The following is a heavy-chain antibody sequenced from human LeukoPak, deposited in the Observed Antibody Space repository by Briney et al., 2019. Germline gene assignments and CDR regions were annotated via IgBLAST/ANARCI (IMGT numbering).Heavy chain of an antibody. V-gene: IGHV3-23*01. J-gene: IGHJ4*02. CDR1: GFTLSSYA. D-gene: IGHD2-15*01. CDR3: AKAPVTTCSGAYCYPFDY. Sequence: GGSLRLSCAASGFTLSSYAMSWVRQGPGKGLEWVSAISVRGNTYHADSVKGRFTISRDSYKNTLYLQMNSLRAEDAAVYYCAKAPVTTCSGAYCYPFDYWGQGTLVTVSS. CDR2: ISVRGNT.